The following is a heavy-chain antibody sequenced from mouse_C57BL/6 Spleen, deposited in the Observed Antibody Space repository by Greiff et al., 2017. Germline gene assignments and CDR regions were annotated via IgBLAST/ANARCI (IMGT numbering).Heavy chain of an antibody. Sequence: DVKLVESGPGLVKPSQSLSLTCSVTGYSFTSGYYWNWIRQFPGNKLEWMGYISYDGSNNYNPTLKNRNSITRDTSKNQFFLKLNSVTTEDTATYYCAREAASESYYNYDGYFGCWGQGTTLTVYS. CDR1: GYSFTSGYY. J-gene: IGHJ2*01. V-gene: IGHV3-6*01. CDR3: AREAASESYYNYDGYFGC. CDR2: ISYDGSN. D-gene: IGHD2-4*01.